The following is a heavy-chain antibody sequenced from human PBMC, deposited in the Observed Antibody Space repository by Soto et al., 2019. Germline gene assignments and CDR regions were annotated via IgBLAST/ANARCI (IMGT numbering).Heavy chain of an antibody. CDR3: ARGGHGYVVPHFDY. CDR2: IYHSGST. V-gene: IGHV4-30-2*01. D-gene: IGHD2-2*01. Sequence: SETLSLTCAVSGGSISSGGYSWSWIRQPPGKGLEWIGYIYHSGSTYYNPSLKSRVTISVDRSKNQFPLKLSSVTAAATAVYYCARGGHGYVVPHFDYWGQGTLVTVSS. J-gene: IGHJ4*02. CDR1: GGSISSGGYS.